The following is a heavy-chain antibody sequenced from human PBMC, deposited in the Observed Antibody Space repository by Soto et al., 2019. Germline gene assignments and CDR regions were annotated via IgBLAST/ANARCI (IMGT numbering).Heavy chain of an antibody. CDR2: INPSGGST. Sequence: ASVKVSCKASGYTFTSYYMHWVRQAPGQGLEWMGIINPSGGSTSYAQKFQGRVTMTRDTSTSTVYIKLSSLRSEDTAVYYCARDRLGYYDSSGYCDYWGQGTLVTVSS. D-gene: IGHD3-22*01. CDR1: GYTFTSYY. J-gene: IGHJ4*02. V-gene: IGHV1-46*01. CDR3: ARDRLGYYDSSGYCDY.